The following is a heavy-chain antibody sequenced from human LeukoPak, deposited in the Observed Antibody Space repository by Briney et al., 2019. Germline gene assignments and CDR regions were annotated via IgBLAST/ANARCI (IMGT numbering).Heavy chain of an antibody. CDR3: AKDVYGSSCLDY. Sequence: GRSLRLSCAASGFTFSSYGMHWVRQAPGKGLEWVAVISYDGSNKYYADSVKGRFTISRDNSKNTLYLQMNSLRAEDTAVYYCAKDVYGSSCLDYWGQGTLVTVSS. D-gene: IGHD6-13*01. CDR1: GFTFSSYG. J-gene: IGHJ4*02. V-gene: IGHV3-30*18. CDR2: ISYDGSNK.